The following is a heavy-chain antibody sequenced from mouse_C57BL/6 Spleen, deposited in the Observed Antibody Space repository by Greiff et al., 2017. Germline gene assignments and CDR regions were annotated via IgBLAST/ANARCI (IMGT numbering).Heavy chain of an antibody. Sequence: QVQLKESGAELVRPGTSVKVSCKASGYAFTNYLIEWVKQRPGQGLEWIGVINPGSGGTNYNEKFKGKATLTADKSSSTAYMQLSSLTSEDSAVYFCAREADGSEVYFDYWGQGTTLTVSS. CDR3: AREADGSEVYFDY. D-gene: IGHD1-1*01. J-gene: IGHJ2*01. CDR1: GYAFTNYL. CDR2: INPGSGGT. V-gene: IGHV1-54*01.